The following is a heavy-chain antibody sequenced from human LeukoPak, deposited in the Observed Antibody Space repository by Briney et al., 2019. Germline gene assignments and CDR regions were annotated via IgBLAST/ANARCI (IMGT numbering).Heavy chain of an antibody. CDR3: ARVGEYSYGWNWFDP. CDR2: IYYSGST. CDR1: GGSISSYY. D-gene: IGHD5-18*01. J-gene: IGHJ5*02. Sequence: SETLSLTCTVSGGSISSYYWGWIRQPPGKGLEWIGSIYYSGSTYYNPSLKSRVTISVDTSKNQFSLKLSSVTAADTAVYYCARVGEYSYGWNWFDPWGQGTLVTVSS. V-gene: IGHV4-39*07.